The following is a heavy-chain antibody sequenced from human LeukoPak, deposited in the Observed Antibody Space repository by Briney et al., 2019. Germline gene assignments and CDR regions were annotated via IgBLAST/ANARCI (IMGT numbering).Heavy chain of an antibody. V-gene: IGHV1-18*01. CDR2: ISAYSGNT. D-gene: IGHD3-22*01. J-gene: IGHJ4*02. CDR3: ARDHDPHYYDSSGYYDY. Sequence: ASVKVSCKXSGYTFTNHDISWVRQTPGQGQGPEWMGWISAYSGNTNYAQKLQGRVTMTTDTSTSTAYMELRSLRSDDTAVYYCARDHDPHYYDSSGYYDYWGQGTLVSVSS. CDR1: GYTFTNHD.